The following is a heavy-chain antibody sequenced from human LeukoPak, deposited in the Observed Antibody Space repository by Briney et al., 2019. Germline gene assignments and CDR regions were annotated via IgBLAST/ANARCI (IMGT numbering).Heavy chain of an antibody. Sequence: GGSLRLSCAASGFTFSSYSMNWVRQAPGKGLEWVSVIYSGGSTYYADSVKGRFTISRDNSKNTLYLQMNSLRAEDTAVYYCARDLPGWEQVVIESLWGQGTLVTVSS. CDR1: GFTFSSYS. V-gene: IGHV3-53*01. CDR3: ARDLPGWEQVVIESL. CDR2: IYSGGST. J-gene: IGHJ4*02. D-gene: IGHD3-22*01.